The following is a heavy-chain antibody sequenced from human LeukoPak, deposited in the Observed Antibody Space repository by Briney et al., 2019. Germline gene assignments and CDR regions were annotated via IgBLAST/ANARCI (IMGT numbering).Heavy chain of an antibody. J-gene: IGHJ4*02. CDR1: NGFSSNYY. Sequence: PSETLSLTCTVSNGFSSNYYWSWIRQPAGKGLEWIGRVYTSGITNYNPSLKSRVTMSVDTSENQFSLKLNSVTAADTAVYYCARETLVYSSLDYWGQGTLVTVSS. V-gene: IGHV4-4*07. CDR3: ARETLVYSSLDY. D-gene: IGHD6-13*01. CDR2: VYTSGIT.